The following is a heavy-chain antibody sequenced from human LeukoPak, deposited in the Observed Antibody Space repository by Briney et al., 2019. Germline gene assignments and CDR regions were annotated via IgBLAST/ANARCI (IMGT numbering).Heavy chain of an antibody. CDR3: ARVWRSSIAARGAFDI. J-gene: IGHJ3*02. CDR1: GFTFSSYW. CDR2: INTDGSST. V-gene: IGHV3-74*01. Sequence: PGGSLRLSCAASGFTFSSYWMHWVRQAPGKGLVWVSRINTDGSSTSYADSVKGRFTISRDNAKNSLYLQMNSLRAEDTAVYYCARVWRSSIAARGAFDIWGQGTMVTVSS. D-gene: IGHD6-6*01.